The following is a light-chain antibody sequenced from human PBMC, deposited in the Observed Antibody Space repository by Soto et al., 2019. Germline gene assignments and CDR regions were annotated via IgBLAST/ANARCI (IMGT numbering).Light chain of an antibody. CDR1: QSISSW. CDR3: YQSLT. V-gene: IGKV1-5*03. Sequence: DIQMTQSPSTLSASVGDRVTITCRASQSISSWLAWYQQKPGKAPKLLIYKASTLESGVPSRFSGSGSGTEFTLTVSSLQPDDCAVYYCYQSLTFGPGTKVDIK. J-gene: IGKJ3*01. CDR2: KAS.